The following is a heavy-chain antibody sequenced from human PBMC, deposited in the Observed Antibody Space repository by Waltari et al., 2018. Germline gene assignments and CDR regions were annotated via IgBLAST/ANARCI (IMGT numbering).Heavy chain of an antibody. CDR3: ARREGSRYGDYRLYYFDY. V-gene: IGHV4-39*07. CDR1: GGSISSSSYY. CDR2: IYYSGST. D-gene: IGHD4-17*01. Sequence: QLQLQESGPGLVKPSETLSLTCTVSGGSISSSSYYWGWIRQPPGKGLEGIGGIYYSGSTYYNPSRRSRVTISVDTSENQFSRERSSVTAADTAVYYCARREGSRYGDYRLYYFDYWGQGTLVTVSS. J-gene: IGHJ4*02.